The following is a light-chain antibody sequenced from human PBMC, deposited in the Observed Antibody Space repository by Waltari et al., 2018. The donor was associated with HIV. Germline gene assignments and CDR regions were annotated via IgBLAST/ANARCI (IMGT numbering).Light chain of an antibody. J-gene: IGLJ2*01. CDR3: QAWDSSTVV. Sequence: SSELNQPPSVSVSPGQTASITCSGDKLGDKYACCYQQKPGQSPVLVMYQATKRPSEIPERFSGSNSGNTAPLTISGTQAMDEADYYCQAWDSSTVVFGGGTKLTVL. V-gene: IGLV3-1*01. CDR1: KLGDKY. CDR2: QAT.